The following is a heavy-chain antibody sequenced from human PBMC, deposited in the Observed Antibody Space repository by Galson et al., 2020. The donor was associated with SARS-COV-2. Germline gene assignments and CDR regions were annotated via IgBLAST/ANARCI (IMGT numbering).Heavy chain of an antibody. CDR3: ARDHGVGTPYYYMDV. V-gene: IGHV3-48*01. CDR2: ISSSSTTK. D-gene: IGHD1-26*01. Sequence: GGSLRLSCVASGFSLSSYGINWVRQAPGKGLEWISYISSSSTTKYYADSVRGRFTISRDNAKNSLYVQMNSLTVDDTAVYYCARDHGVGTPYYYMDVWGKGTTVTISS. J-gene: IGHJ6*03. CDR1: GFSLSSYG.